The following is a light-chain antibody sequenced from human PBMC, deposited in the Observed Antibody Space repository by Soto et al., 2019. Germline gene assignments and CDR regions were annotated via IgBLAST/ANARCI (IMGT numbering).Light chain of an antibody. CDR1: QSVNSNY. V-gene: IGKV3-20*01. J-gene: IGKJ1*01. CDR3: QQYGNSPRT. CDR2: AAS. Sequence: EIVLTQSPGTLSLPPGERATLSCRASQSVNSNYLAWYQQKPGQAPMLLIYAASRRATGIPDWFSGSGSGTDFTVTIGRLEPEDFAVYYCQQYGNSPRTCGQGTKVEIK.